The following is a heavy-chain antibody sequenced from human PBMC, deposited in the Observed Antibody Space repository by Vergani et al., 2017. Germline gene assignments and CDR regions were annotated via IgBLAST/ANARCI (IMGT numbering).Heavy chain of an antibody. CDR2: IIPIFGTA. J-gene: IGHJ5*01. D-gene: IGHD3-10*01. Sequence: QVQLVQSGAEVKKPGSSVKVSCKASGGTFSSYAISWVRQAPGQGLEWMGGIIPIFGTANYAQKFQGRVTITADESTSTAYMELSSLRSEDTAVYYCARDRSQYYYGSGSYSVNWFDSWGQGTLVTVSS. V-gene: IGHV1-69*01. CDR3: ARDRSQYYYGSGSYSVNWFDS. CDR1: GGTFSSYA.